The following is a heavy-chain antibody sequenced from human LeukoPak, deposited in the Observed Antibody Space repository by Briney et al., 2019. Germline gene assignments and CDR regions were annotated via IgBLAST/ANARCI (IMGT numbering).Heavy chain of an antibody. CDR2: IYHSGST. CDR3: ARTTRYDERGGGLDF. Sequence: SETLSLTCSVSGDSISNYFWSWIRQPPGKGLEWIAYIYHSGSTNYNPSLKSRVTISVDTSKNQFSLKMSSVTAADPAVYYCARTTRYDERGGGLDFWGKGTLVTVSS. D-gene: IGHD3-3*01. J-gene: IGHJ4*02. V-gene: IGHV4-59*08. CDR1: GDSISNYF.